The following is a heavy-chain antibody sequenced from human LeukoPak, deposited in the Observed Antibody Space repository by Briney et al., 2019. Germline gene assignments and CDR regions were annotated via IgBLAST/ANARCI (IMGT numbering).Heavy chain of an antibody. J-gene: IGHJ6*02. V-gene: IGHV4-59*08. D-gene: IGHD2-2*01. Sequence: SETLSLTCTVSGGSISSYYWSWIRQPPGKGLEWIGYIYYSGSTNYNPSLKSRVTISVDTSKNQYSLKLSSVTAADTAVYYCARLPLVSEDYYYYGMDVWGQGTTVTVSS. CDR3: ARLPLVSEDYYYYGMDV. CDR1: GGSISSYY. CDR2: IYYSGST.